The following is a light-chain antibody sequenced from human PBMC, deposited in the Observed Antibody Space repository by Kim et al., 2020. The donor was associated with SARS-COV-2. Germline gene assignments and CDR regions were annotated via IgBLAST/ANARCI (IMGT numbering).Light chain of an antibody. Sequence: QSVLTQPPSVSGAPGQRVTISCTGSNSNIGADFDVHWYQQPPGTPPKLLISDNNNRPSEVPDRISTSKSDTTVSLAISGLQTEDVAHYYTKSFDIRLSGFMISGGGTKLP. CDR2: DNN. CDR3: KSFDIRLSGFMI. CDR1: NSNIGADFD. J-gene: IGLJ2*01. V-gene: IGLV1-40*01.